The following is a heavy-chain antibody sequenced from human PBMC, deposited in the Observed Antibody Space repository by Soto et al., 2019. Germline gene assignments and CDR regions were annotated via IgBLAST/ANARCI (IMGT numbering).Heavy chain of an antibody. D-gene: IGHD3-3*01. V-gene: IGHV4-30-2*01. CDR2: IYHTGTT. J-gene: IGHJ6*02. Sequence: QLQLQESGSGLVKPSQTLSLTCAVSGGSITTSDYSWSWIRQPPGRGLEWIGSIYHTGTTHYIPSLKRIVTMSPDKSKNQFSRDLTSMTAADTAVYYCVRERTIFGVAPGGGVDGWGRGTTVTVSS. CDR3: VRERTIFGVAPGGGVDG. CDR1: GGSITTSDYS.